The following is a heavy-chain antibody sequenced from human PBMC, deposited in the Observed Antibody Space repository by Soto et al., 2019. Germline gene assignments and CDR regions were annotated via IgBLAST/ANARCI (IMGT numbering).Heavy chain of an antibody. D-gene: IGHD5-18*01. CDR1: GGSVSSGSHY. CDR3: ARVATAMVDY. CDR2: IYYSGST. V-gene: IGHV4-61*01. Sequence: QVQLQESGPGLVKPSETLSLTCTVSGGSVSSGSHYWSWIRQPPGKGLEWIGYIYYSGSTNYNPSPKSRVTISVDTAKPPFSRKLSSVTAAGTAVYYCARVATAMVDYWGQGTLVTVSS. J-gene: IGHJ4*02.